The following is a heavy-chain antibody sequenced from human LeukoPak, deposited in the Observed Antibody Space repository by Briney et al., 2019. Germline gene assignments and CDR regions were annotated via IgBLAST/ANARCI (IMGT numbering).Heavy chain of an antibody. J-gene: IGHJ4*02. CDR3: ARYHGSGSYTDY. CDR1: GFTFSSYI. CDR2: ISCPSSYI. D-gene: IGHD3-10*01. Sequence: GGSLRLSCAASGFTFSSYIMNWGRQAPGKGLEWVSDISCPSSYIYYADSLKGRFTISRDNAKNSMSLQMNSLRAEDTAVYYCARYHGSGSYTDYWGQGPLVTVSS. V-gene: IGHV3-21*06.